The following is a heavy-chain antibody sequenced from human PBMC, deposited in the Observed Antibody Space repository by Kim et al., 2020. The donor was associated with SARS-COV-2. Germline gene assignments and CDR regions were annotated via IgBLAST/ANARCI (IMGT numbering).Heavy chain of an antibody. CDR2: IIPIFGTA. CDR3: ATPMAAGYCSSTSCYRPWHWFDP. V-gene: IGHV1-69*13. CDR1: GGTFSSYA. Sequence: SVKVSCKASGGTFSSYAISWVRQAPGQGLEWMGGIIPIFGTANYAQKFQGRVTITADESTSTAYMELSSLRSEDTAVYYCATPMAAGYCSSTSCYRPWHWFDPWGQGTLVTVSS. J-gene: IGHJ5*02. D-gene: IGHD2-2*02.